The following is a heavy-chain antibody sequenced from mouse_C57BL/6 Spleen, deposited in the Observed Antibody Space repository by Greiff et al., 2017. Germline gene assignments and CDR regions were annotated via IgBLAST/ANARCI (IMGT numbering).Heavy chain of an antibody. Sequence: QVQLKQSGAELVRPGASVKLSCKASGYTFTDYYINWVKQRPGQGLEWIARIYPGSGNTYYNEKFKGKATLTAEKSSSTAYMQLSSLTSEDSAVYFCARGLYYYGSIYWYFDVWGTGTTVTVSS. CDR1: GYTFTDYY. V-gene: IGHV1-76*01. CDR3: ARGLYYYGSIYWYFDV. D-gene: IGHD1-1*01. CDR2: IYPGSGNT. J-gene: IGHJ1*03.